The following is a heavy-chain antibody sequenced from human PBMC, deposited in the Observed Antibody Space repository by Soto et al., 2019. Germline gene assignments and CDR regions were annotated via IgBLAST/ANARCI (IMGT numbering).Heavy chain of an antibody. Sequence: QVQLQESGPGLVKPSETLSLTCTVSGGSISSYYWSWIRQPPGKGLEWIGYIYYSGSTNYSPSLKSRVTISVDTSKNQFSLKLSSVTAADTAVYYCARHVHYDILTATYFDLWGRGTLVTVSS. V-gene: IGHV4-59*08. CDR3: ARHVHYDILTATYFDL. J-gene: IGHJ2*01. D-gene: IGHD3-9*01. CDR1: GGSISSYY. CDR2: IYYSGST.